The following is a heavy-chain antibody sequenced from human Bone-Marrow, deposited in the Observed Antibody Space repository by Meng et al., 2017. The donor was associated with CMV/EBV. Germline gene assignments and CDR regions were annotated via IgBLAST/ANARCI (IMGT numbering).Heavy chain of an antibody. CDR2: TRNKANSYTT. J-gene: IGHJ6*02. Sequence: GESLKISCAASGFTFSDHYMDWVRQAPGKGLEWVGRTRNKANSYTTEYAASVKGRFTISGDDSKNSLYLQMNSLKTEDTAVYYCAREGCSSTSCPAYYYYYGMDVWGQGTTVTVSS. CDR1: GFTFSDHY. V-gene: IGHV3-72*01. CDR3: AREGCSSTSCPAYYYYYGMDV. D-gene: IGHD2-2*01.